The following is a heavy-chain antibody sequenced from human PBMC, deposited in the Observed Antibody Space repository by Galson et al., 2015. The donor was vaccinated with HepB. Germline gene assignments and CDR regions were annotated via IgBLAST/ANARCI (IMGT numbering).Heavy chain of an antibody. Sequence: TVSGGSIGSSTYYWAWIRQPPGKGLEWIGSVDYSGSTFFTPSLKSRVIISGDTYKTQFSLKLTSVTAADTAVYYCARFRAGSSSGPDYWGQGTLVTVSP. CDR1: GGSIGSSTYY. J-gene: IGHJ4*02. V-gene: IGHV4-39*07. D-gene: IGHD3-22*01. CDR2: VDYSGST. CDR3: ARFRAGSSSGPDY.